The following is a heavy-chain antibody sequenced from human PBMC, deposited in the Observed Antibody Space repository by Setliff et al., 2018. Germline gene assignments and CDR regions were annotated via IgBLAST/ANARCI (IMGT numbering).Heavy chain of an antibody. CDR2: IYYRGST. J-gene: IGHJ4*02. D-gene: IGHD7-27*01. CDR3: ATLTGDRGVDY. Sequence: KTSETVSLTCAVSGYSISSGYNWGWIRQPPGKGLEWIGSIYYRGSTSYNSSLKSRVSISVDTSKNQFSLNLNAVTAADTAVYYCATLTGDRGVDYWGQGRLVTVSS. CDR1: GYSISSGYN. V-gene: IGHV4-38-2*01.